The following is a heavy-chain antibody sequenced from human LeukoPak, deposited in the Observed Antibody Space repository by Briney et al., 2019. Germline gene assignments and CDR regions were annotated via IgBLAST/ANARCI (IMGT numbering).Heavy chain of an antibody. CDR2: ISSSSSTI. V-gene: IGHV3-48*01. CDR1: GFTFSSYS. J-gene: IGHJ2*01. Sequence: GGSLRLSCAASGFTFSSYSMNWVRQAPGKGLEWVSYISSSSSTIYYADSVKGRFTISRDNAKNSLYLQMNSLRAEDTAVYYCARVYDSSGYYWAWYFDLWGRGTLVTVSS. D-gene: IGHD3-22*01. CDR3: ARVYDSSGYYWAWYFDL.